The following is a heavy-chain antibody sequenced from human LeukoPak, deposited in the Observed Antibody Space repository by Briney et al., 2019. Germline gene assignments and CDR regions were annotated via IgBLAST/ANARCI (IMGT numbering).Heavy chain of an antibody. D-gene: IGHD3-10*01. V-gene: IGHV1-2*06. J-gene: IGHJ5*02. Sequence: ASVKVSCKASGYTFTGYYMHWVRQAPGQGLEWMGRINPNSGGTNYAQKFQGRVTMTRDTSISTAYMELSRLRSDDTAVYYSARDRRRITTVRGVRWAEVNWFDPWGQGTLVTVSS. CDR3: ARDRRRITTVRGVRWAEVNWFDP. CDR2: INPNSGGT. CDR1: GYTFTGYY.